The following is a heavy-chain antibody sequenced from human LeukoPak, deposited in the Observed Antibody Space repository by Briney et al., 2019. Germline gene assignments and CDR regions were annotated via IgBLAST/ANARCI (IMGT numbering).Heavy chain of an antibody. Sequence: GSLRLSCATSGFTFSSYGMHWVRQAPGKGLEWVAFIQYDGSKKYYADSVKGRCTISRDNSKNTLYLQMNSLRAEDTAVYYCARVGYSSSWSPSDYWGQGALVTVSS. CDR1: GFTFSSYG. CDR2: IQYDGSKK. V-gene: IGHV3-30*02. J-gene: IGHJ4*02. D-gene: IGHD6-13*01. CDR3: ARVGYSSSWSPSDY.